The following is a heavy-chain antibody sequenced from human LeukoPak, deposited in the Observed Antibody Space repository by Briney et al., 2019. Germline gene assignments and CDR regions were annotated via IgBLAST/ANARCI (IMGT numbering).Heavy chain of an antibody. D-gene: IGHD6-13*01. V-gene: IGHV3-21*01. CDR2: ISGSSYYI. J-gene: IGHJ4*02. CDR3: AKDEAAAGVDFDY. CDR1: GFTFSSYS. Sequence: GGSLRLSCAASGFTFSSYSMNWVRQAPGKGLEWVSSISGSSYYIYYADSVKGRFTISRDNAKNSLYLQMNSLRAEDTAVYYCAKDEAAAGVDFDYWGQGTLVTVYS.